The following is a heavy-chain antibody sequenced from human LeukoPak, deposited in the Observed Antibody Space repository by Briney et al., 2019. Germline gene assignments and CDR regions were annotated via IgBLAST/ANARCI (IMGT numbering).Heavy chain of an antibody. Sequence: GGSLRLSCAASGFTFSSYGMHWVRQAPGKGLEWLAVISYDGSNKYYADSVKGRFTISRDNSKNTLYLQMNSLRAEDTAVYYCAKALRGAREVVDYWGQGTLVTVSS. CDR3: AKALRGAREVVDY. CDR1: GFTFSSYG. CDR2: ISYDGSNK. V-gene: IGHV3-30*18. D-gene: IGHD1-26*01. J-gene: IGHJ4*02.